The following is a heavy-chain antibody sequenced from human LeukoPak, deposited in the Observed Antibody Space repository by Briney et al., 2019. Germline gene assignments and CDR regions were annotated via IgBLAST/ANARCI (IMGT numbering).Heavy chain of an antibody. CDR2: ISGSSRYI. D-gene: IGHD3-22*01. CDR1: GIPFSNYT. CDR3: ARVNSALVVSSEGSWAGSLGFDH. V-gene: IGHV3-21*06. J-gene: IGHJ4*02. Sequence: GGSLRLSCAASGIPFSNYTLTWVRQAPGKGLVWVSSISGSSRYIHYSDSVRGRFSISRDNAKNSVYLQMDSLTADDTAVYHCARVNSALVVSSEGSWAGSLGFDHWGQGILVIVFS.